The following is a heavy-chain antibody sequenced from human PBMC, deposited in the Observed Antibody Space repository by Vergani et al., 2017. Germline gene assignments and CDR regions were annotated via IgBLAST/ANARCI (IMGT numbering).Heavy chain of an antibody. V-gene: IGHV4-59*01. CDR2: IYYSGST. CDR3: AREGVDYYDSSGYYYYGMDV. J-gene: IGHJ6*02. Sequence: QVQLQESGPGLVKPSETLSLTCTVSGGSISSYYWSWIRQPPGKGLEWIGYIYYSGSTNYNPCLKSRVTISVDTSKNQFSLKLSSVTAADTAVYYCAREGVDYYDSSGYYYYGMDVWGQGP. D-gene: IGHD3-22*01. CDR1: GGSISSYY.